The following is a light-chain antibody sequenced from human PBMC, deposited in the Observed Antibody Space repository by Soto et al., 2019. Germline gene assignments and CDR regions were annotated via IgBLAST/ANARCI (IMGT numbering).Light chain of an antibody. CDR2: DAS. V-gene: IGKV1-5*01. CDR1: QTISGW. Sequence: DIQMTQSPSTLSGSVGDTVTITCRASQTISGWLAWYQQRPGKAPNLLIFDASTFESGVPSRFSGSGSGTTFTLTISSLQSDDFATYYCLQYNGYYRTFGQGTKVQIK. J-gene: IGKJ1*01. CDR3: LQYNGYYRT.